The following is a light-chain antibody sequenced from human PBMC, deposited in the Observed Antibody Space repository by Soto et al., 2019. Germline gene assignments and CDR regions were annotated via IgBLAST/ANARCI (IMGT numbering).Light chain of an antibody. J-gene: IGKJ4*01. Sequence: EIVMTQSPATLSVSPGERATLSCRASQSVSSNLAWYQQKPGQATRLLTYGVSTRATGIPARFSGSGSGTDFTLTINSLQSEDFADYFCQQYNDWLSFGGGTKVEIK. CDR1: QSVSSN. CDR2: GVS. CDR3: QQYNDWLS. V-gene: IGKV3-15*01.